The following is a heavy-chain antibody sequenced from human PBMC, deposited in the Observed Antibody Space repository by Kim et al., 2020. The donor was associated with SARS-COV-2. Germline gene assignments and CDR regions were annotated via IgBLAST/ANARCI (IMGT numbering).Heavy chain of an antibody. D-gene: IGHD3-22*01. CDR1: GFTVSSNY. Sequence: GGSLRLSCAASGFTVSSNYMSWVRQAPGKGLEWVSFIYSGGSTYHADSVKGRFTISRDNSKNTLFLQMNSLRAEDTAMYYCARVSSDTSGYYGCDYWGQGTLVTVSS. CDR2: IYSGGST. V-gene: IGHV3-53*01. J-gene: IGHJ4*02. CDR3: ARVSSDTSGYYGCDY.